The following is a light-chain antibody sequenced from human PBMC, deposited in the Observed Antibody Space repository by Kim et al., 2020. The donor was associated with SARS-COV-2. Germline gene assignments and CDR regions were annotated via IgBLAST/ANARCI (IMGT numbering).Light chain of an antibody. V-gene: IGKV1-5*03. CDR3: QQYNSDSQT. CDR1: QNVNNL. Sequence: DIQVTQSPSTLSASVGDRVTITCRASQNVNNLLAWYQQRPGKAPKLLIYKASNLESGVPSRFSGSGSGTEFTLTISSLQPDDFGTYYCQQYNSDSQTFGQGTKVDIK. CDR2: KAS. J-gene: IGKJ1*01.